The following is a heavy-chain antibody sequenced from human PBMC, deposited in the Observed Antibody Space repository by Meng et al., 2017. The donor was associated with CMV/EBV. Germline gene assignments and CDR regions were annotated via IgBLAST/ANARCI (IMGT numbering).Heavy chain of an antibody. CDR2: IIPILGIA. Sequence: SVKVSCKASGGTFSSYAISWVRQAPGQGLEWMGGIIPILGIANYAQKFQGRVTITADKSTSTAYMELSSLRSDDTAVYYCASSNYGLHYYGMDVWGQGTTVTVSS. D-gene: IGHD4-17*01. V-gene: IGHV1-69*10. CDR1: GGTFSSYA. CDR3: ASSNYGLHYYGMDV. J-gene: IGHJ6*02.